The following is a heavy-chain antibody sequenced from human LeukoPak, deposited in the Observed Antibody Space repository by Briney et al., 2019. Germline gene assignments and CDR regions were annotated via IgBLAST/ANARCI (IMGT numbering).Heavy chain of an antibody. J-gene: IGHJ4*02. CDR3: ARVSSSGRYFFDS. CDR2: ISGSSSYI. V-gene: IGHV3-21*01. D-gene: IGHD3-22*01. CDR1: GFTFSSYS. Sequence: GGSLRLSCAASGFTFSSYSMNWVRQAPGKGLEWVPSISGSSSYIYYADSLKGRFTISRDNAKNSLYLQMNSLRAEDTAVYYCARVSSSGRYFFDSWGQGTLVTVSS.